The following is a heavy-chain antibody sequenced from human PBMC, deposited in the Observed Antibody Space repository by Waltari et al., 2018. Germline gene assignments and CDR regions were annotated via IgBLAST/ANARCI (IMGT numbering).Heavy chain of an antibody. J-gene: IGHJ3*02. Sequence: QVQLQQWGAGLLKPSETLSLTCAVYGGSFSGYYWSWIRQPPGKGLEWIGEINHSGSTNYNPSLKSRVTISVDTSKNQFSLKLSSVTAADTAVYYCARMAQVAFDIWGQGTMVTVSS. CDR1: GGSFSGYY. V-gene: IGHV4-34*01. CDR2: INHSGST. CDR3: ARMAQVAFDI.